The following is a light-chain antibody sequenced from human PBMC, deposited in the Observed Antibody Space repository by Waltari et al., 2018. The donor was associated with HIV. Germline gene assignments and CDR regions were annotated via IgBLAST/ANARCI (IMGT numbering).Light chain of an antibody. CDR1: SSNIGAGYD. V-gene: IGLV1-40*01. J-gene: IGLJ3*02. Sequence: QSVLTQPPSVSGAPGQRVTISCTGSSSNIGAGYDVHWYQQLPGTAPKLLIYGNSNRPSGVPDRFFGSNAGTSASLAITGLQAEDEADYYGQSYDSSLSVPWVVGGGTKLTVL. CDR3: QSYDSSLSVPWV. CDR2: GNS.